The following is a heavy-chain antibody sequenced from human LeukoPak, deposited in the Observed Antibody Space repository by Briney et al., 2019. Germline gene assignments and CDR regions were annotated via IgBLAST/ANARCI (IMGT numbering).Heavy chain of an antibody. Sequence: GGSLRLSCAASGFIFSNYAMDWVRRAPGKGLEWVSVISASGDTTYYADSVKGRFTISRDNSKNTLYLQINSLRAEDTAVYYCARDQPVQIGLFDYWGQGTLVTVSS. J-gene: IGHJ4*02. CDR3: ARDQPVQIGLFDY. CDR2: ISASGDTT. D-gene: IGHD1-1*01. V-gene: IGHV3-23*01. CDR1: GFIFSNYA.